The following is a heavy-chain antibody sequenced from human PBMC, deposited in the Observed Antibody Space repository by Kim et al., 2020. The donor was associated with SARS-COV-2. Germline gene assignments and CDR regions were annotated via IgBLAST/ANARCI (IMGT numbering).Heavy chain of an antibody. CDR1: GGTFSSYA. CDR2: IIPIFGTA. J-gene: IGHJ4*02. V-gene: IGHV1-69*13. CDR3: ARSRKGYDMLTVPFDY. D-gene: IGHD3-9*01. Sequence: SVKVSCKASGGTFSSYAISWVRQAPGQGLEWMGGIIPIFGTANYAQKFQGRVTITADESTSTAYMELSSLRSEDTAVYYCARSRKGYDMLTVPFDYWGQGTLVTVSS.